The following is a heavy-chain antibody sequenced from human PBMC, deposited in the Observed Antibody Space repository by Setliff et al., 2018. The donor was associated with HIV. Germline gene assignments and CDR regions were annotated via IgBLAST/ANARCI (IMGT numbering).Heavy chain of an antibody. CDR2: MHSSGST. CDR1: GGSISRYY. J-gene: IGHJ2*01. V-gene: IGHV4-4*09. CDR3: ARPIPYGLGWYFDL. D-gene: IGHD4-17*01. Sequence: PSETLSLTCTVSGGSISRYYWSWIRQSPGKGLEFIGYMHSSGSTNYNPSLETRVTLSVDTSKSQFSLKLTSVTASDTAMYYCARPIPYGLGWYFDLWGRGTLVTVSS.